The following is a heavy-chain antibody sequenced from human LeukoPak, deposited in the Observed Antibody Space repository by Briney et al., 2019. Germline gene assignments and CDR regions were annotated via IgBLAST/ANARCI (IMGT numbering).Heavy chain of an antibody. CDR2: INPNSGGT. D-gene: IGHD4-17*01. J-gene: IGHJ5*02. CDR3: ARANGDLNWFDP. Sequence: ASVKVSCKASGYTFTGYYMHWVRQAPGQGLERMGWINPNSGGTNYAQKFQGRVTMTRDTSISTAYMELSRLRSDDTAVYYCARANGDLNWFDPWGQGTLVTVSS. V-gene: IGHV1-2*02. CDR1: GYTFTGYY.